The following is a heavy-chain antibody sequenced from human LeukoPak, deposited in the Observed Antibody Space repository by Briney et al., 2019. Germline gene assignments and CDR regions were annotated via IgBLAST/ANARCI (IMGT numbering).Heavy chain of an antibody. J-gene: IGHJ4*02. CDR1: GFTFSSYA. CDR2: ISGSGGSI. D-gene: IGHD2-15*01. CDR3: AKVVAAIQGIDY. V-gene: IGHV3-23*01. Sequence: GGSLRLSCAASGFTFSSYAMSWVRQAPGKGLEWVSAISGSGGSIYYADSVKGRFTISRNNSKNTLYLQMNSLRAEDTAVYYCAKVVAAIQGIDYWGQGTLVTVSS.